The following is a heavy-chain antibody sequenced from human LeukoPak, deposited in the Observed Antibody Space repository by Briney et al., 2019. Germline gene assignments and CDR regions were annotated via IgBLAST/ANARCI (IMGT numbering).Heavy chain of an antibody. CDR3: ARGWRDSSGWFDY. CDR2: INHSGST. V-gene: IGHV4-34*01. Sequence: SETLSLTCAVYGGSFSGYYWSWIRQPPGKGLEWIGEINHSGSTNYNPSLKSRVTISVDTSKNQFSLKLSSMTAADTAVYYCARGWRDSSGWFDYWGQGTLVTVSS. J-gene: IGHJ4*02. CDR1: GGSFSGYY. D-gene: IGHD6-19*01.